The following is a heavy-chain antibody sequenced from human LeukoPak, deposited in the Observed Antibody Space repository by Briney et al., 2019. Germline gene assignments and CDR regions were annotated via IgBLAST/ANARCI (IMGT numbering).Heavy chain of an antibody. CDR3: ARDRLHYGEYEKTFDY. Sequence: GGSLRLSCAASGFTFSSYWMSWVRQAPGKGLEWVANIRQDGGEKYYVDSVKGRFTISRDNGKNSLYLQMNSLRAEDTAVYYCARDRLHYGEYEKTFDYWGQGTLVTVSS. CDR1: GFTFSSYW. CDR2: IRQDGGEK. D-gene: IGHD4-17*01. V-gene: IGHV3-7*01. J-gene: IGHJ4*02.